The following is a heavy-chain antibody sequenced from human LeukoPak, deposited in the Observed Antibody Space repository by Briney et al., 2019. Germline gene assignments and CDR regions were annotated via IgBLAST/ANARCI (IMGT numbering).Heavy chain of an antibody. J-gene: IGHJ3*02. D-gene: IGHD1-26*01. CDR1: GFTFTSSA. CDR2: IVVGSGNT. CDR3: ARPQYSGSYHHDAFDI. Sequence: ASVKVSCKASGFTFTSSAVQWVRQARGQRLEWIGWIVVGSGNTNYAQKFQERVTITRDMSTSTAYMELSSLRSEDTAVYYCARPQYSGSYHHDAFDIWGQGTTVTVSS. V-gene: IGHV1-58*01.